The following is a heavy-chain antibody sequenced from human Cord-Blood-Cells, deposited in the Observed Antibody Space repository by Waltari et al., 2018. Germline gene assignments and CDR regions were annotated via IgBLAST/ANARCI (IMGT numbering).Heavy chain of an antibody. CDR1: GFTFSSHA. CDR2: ISGSGGST. J-gene: IGHJ5*02. D-gene: IGHD3-3*01. V-gene: IGHV3-23*01. CDR3: AKSYDFWSGYSFWFDP. Sequence: EVQLLESGGGLVQPGGSLRISCAASGFTFSSHAMSWVRQAPGKGLEWVSAISGSGGSTYYADSVKGRFTISRDNSKNTLYLQMNSLRAEDTAVYYCAKSYDFWSGYSFWFDPWGQGTLVTVSS.